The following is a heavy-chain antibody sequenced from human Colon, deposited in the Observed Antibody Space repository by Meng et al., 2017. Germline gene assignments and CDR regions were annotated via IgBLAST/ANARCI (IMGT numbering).Heavy chain of an antibody. CDR3: TSFVDRGVFDI. CDR2: IYPGDSVT. V-gene: IGHV5-51*01. J-gene: IGHJ3*02. Sequence: GESLKISCKGSGYSFTSYWIGWVRQMPGKGLEWMGTIYPGDSVTRHIASFKGQVTISADKSISTAYLQWSSLKDSDTAMYYCTSFVDRGVFDIWGPGTMGTVSS. CDR1: GYSFTSYW. D-gene: IGHD3-22*01.